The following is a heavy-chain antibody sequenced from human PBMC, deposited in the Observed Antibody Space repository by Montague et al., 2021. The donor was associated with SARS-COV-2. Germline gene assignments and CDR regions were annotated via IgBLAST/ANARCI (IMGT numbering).Heavy chain of an antibody. CDR3: AHRRGLLLSDAFDI. CDR1: GFSLTTSAVG. Sequence: PALVKPTQTLTLTCTFSGFSLTTSAVGVSWIRQPPGKALEWLALIYWDDDKRYSPSLKSRLTITKDTSKNQVVLTMTNMDPVDTATYYCAHRRGLLLSDAFDIGGQGTMVTVSS. V-gene: IGHV2-5*02. D-gene: IGHD1-26*01. CDR2: IYWDDDK. J-gene: IGHJ3*02.